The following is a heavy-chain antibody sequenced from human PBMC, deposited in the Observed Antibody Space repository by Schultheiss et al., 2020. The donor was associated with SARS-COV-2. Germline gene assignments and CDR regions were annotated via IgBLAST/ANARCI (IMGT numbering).Heavy chain of an antibody. CDR1: GYSFTSYW. V-gene: IGHV5-51*01. D-gene: IGHD6-19*01. J-gene: IGHJ4*02. CDR3: ARSRRYSSGWYYFDY. Sequence: GESLKISCKGSGYSFTSYWIGWVRQMPGKGLEWMGIIYPGDSDTRYSPSFQGQVTISADKSIRTAYLQWSSLKASDTAIYYCARSRRYSSGWYYFDYWGQGTLVTVSS. CDR2: IYPGDSDT.